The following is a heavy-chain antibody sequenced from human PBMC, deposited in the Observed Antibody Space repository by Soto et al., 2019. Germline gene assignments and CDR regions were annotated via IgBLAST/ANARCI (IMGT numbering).Heavy chain of an antibody. CDR1: GFTFSSYS. Sequence: PGGSLRLSCAASGFTFSSYSMNWVRQAPGKGLEWVSSISSSSSYIYYADSVKGRFTISRDNAKNSLYLQMNSLRAEDTAVYYCARQIAAAGTGIGDYWGQGTLVTSPQ. CDR2: ISSSSSYI. V-gene: IGHV3-21*01. D-gene: IGHD6-13*01. J-gene: IGHJ4*02. CDR3: ARQIAAAGTGIGDY.